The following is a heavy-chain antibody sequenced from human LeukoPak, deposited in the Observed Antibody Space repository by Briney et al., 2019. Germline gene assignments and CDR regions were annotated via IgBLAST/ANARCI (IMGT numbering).Heavy chain of an antibody. CDR1: GFTFSSYA. CDR3: ARDQDGYFDY. Sequence: GGSLRLSCAASGFTFSSYAMSWVRQAPGKGLEWVSVIYNVGTTYYTDSVKGRFTISRDNSKNTLYLQMNSLRAEDAAVYYCARDQDGYFDYWGQGTLVTVSS. J-gene: IGHJ4*02. V-gene: IGHV3-53*01. D-gene: IGHD4-17*01. CDR2: IYNVGTT.